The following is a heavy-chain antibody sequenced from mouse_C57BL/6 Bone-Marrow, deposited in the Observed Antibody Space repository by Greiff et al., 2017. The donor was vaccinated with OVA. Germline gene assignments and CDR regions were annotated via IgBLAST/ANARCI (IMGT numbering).Heavy chain of an antibody. CDR3: ARDQSNSAWFAY. J-gene: IGHJ3*01. CDR1: GFTFSSYA. Sequence: EVQRVESGGGLVKPGGSLKLSCAASGFTFSSYAMSWVRQTPEKRLEWVATISDGGSYTYYPDNVKGRFTIARDNAKNNLYLQMSHLKYEDTAMYYCARDQSNSAWFAYWGQGTLVTVSA. CDR2: ISDGGSYT. V-gene: IGHV5-4*01. D-gene: IGHD2-5*01.